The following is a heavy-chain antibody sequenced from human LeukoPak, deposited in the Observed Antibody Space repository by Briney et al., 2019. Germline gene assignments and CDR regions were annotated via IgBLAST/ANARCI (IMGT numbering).Heavy chain of an antibody. J-gene: IGHJ4*02. Sequence: RGSLRLSCAASGFIVSNNYMNWVRQAPGKGLEWVSVIHSGGSTYYADSVKGRFTISRDNSKNTLYLQMNSLRAEDTAVYYCARDLSRGGNSGFDYWGQGTLVTVSS. CDR2: IHSGGST. D-gene: IGHD4-23*01. CDR3: ARDLSRGGNSGFDY. CDR1: GFIVSNNY. V-gene: IGHV3-53*01.